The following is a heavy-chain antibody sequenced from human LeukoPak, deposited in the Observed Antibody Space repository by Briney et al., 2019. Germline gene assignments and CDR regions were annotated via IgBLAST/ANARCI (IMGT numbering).Heavy chain of an antibody. D-gene: IGHD1-26*01. J-gene: IGHJ5*02. CDR1: GFTFSSYY. V-gene: IGHV3-11*01. CDR2: ISTSGSTI. Sequence: GGSLRLSCAASGFTFSSYYMSWIRQAPGKGLEWVSYISTSGSTIYYGDSVKGRFSISRDNAKNTLYLQMNSLKTEDTAVYYCTTDRWELPRDNWFDPWGQGTLVTVSS. CDR3: TTDRWELPRDNWFDP.